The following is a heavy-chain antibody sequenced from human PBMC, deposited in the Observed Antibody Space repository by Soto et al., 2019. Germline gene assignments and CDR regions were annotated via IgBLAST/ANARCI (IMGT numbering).Heavy chain of an antibody. V-gene: IGHV3-23*01. CDR2: ISGGGDAA. D-gene: IGHD7-27*01. CDR1: GFTFINYA. Sequence: EVQVLESGGGLVQPGGSLRLSCAGSGFTFINYAMNWVRQAPGKGLEWVSSISGGGDAAFFPDYVRGRFTISRDNSKNTVTLQMNSLGVDDTAVEYCARKILGSTTRPNYWYFDLWGRGTLVTVSS. CDR3: ARKILGSTTRPNYWYFDL. J-gene: IGHJ2*01.